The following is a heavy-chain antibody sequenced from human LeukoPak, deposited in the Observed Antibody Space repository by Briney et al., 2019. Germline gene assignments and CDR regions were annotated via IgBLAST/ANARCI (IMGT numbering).Heavy chain of an antibody. CDR2: ISPDDSES. V-gene: IGHV5-51*01. Sequence: GESLKISCKGSGYSFTNYWIGWVRQMPGKGLEWVGIISPDDSESRYSPSFQGQVTISADKSISTAYLQWSSLKASDTVMYYCARLRGSGPPNYWGQGALVTVSS. CDR1: GYSFTNYW. D-gene: IGHD6-19*01. CDR3: ARLRGSGPPNY. J-gene: IGHJ4*02.